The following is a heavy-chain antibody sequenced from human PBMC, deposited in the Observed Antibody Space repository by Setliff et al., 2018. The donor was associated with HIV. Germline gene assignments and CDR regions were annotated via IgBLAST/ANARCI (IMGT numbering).Heavy chain of an antibody. V-gene: IGHV4-39*01. CDR2: TLSGRDT. J-gene: IGHJ5*02. D-gene: IGHD6-19*01. Sequence: SETLSLTCTVSGDSITSGHYYWGWIRQPPGKGLEWIGNTLSGRDTYYNPSLKSRVSMSVDTSKNQFSLRLTSVTAADTAVYFCARPHSGRGGGAWFDPWGQGTLVTVSS. CDR3: ARPHSGRGGGAWFDP. CDR1: GDSITSGHYY.